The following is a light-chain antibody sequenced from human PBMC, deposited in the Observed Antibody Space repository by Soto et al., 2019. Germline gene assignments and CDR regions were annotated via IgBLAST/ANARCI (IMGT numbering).Light chain of an antibody. V-gene: IGKV3-20*01. CDR2: GAS. CDR1: QSVSSSY. CDR3: QQYGTSPRT. Sequence: EIVLTQSPGTLSLSPGERATLSCRASQSVSSSYLVWYQQKPGRAPRLLIYGASSRATGIPDRFSGSGSGTDFTLTISRLEPEDFAVYYCQQYGTSPRTFGQGTKVDI. J-gene: IGKJ1*01.